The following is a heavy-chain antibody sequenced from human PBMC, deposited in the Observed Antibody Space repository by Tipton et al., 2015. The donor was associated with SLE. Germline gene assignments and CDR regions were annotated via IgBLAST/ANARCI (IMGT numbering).Heavy chain of an antibody. D-gene: IGHD3-3*01. V-gene: IGHV4-39*07. J-gene: IGHJ2*01. CDR3: ARHAPLPVYDVWSGSLGWYFDL. Sequence: TLSLTCTVSGCSISSSSYYWGWIRQPPGKGLEWIGSIYYSGSTYYNPSFKSRVTISVDTSKNQFSLKLSSVTAADTAVYYCARHAPLPVYDVWSGSLGWYFDLWGRGTLVTVSS. CDR1: GCSISSSSYY. CDR2: IYYSGST.